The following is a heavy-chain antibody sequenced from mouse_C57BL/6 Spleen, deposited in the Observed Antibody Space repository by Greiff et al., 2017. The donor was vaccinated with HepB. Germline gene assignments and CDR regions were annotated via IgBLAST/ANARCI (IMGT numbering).Heavy chain of an antibody. Sequence: VQLQESGAELVKPGASVKLSCKASGYTFTSYWMQWVKQRPGQGLEWIGEIDPSDSYTNYNQKFKGKATLTVDTSSSTAYMQLSSLTSEDSAVYYCARRQRLLLYWYFDVWGTGTTVTVSS. CDR1: GYTFTSYW. D-gene: IGHD1-1*01. J-gene: IGHJ1*03. CDR2: IDPSDSYT. V-gene: IGHV1-50*01. CDR3: ARRQRLLLYWYFDV.